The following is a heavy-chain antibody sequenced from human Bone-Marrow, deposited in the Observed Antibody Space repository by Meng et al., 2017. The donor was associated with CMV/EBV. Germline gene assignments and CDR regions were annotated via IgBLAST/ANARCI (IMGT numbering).Heavy chain of an antibody. V-gene: IGHV4-39*07. CDR2: INHSGST. J-gene: IGHJ4*02. D-gene: IGHD3-22*01. CDR1: GGPIRSSSYY. CDR3: ARGNVWTRITMIVVVINYFDY. Sequence: HPQLQESGPGLVKPSETLSPTCTVSGGPIRSSSYYWGWIRQPPGRGLEWIGEINHSGSTNYNPSLKSRVTISVDTSKNQFSLKLSSVTAADTAVYYCARGNVWTRITMIVVVINYFDYWGQGTLVTVSS.